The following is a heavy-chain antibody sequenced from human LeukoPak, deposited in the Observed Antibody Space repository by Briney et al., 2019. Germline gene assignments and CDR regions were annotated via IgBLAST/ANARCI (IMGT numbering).Heavy chain of an antibody. V-gene: IGHV1-46*01. Sequence: ASVKVSCKASGYTFTSYYMHWVRQAPGQGLEWMGIINPSGGSTSYAQKFQGRVTMTRDTSTSTAYMELRSLRSDDTAVYYCARSGALTDYGSGSDWGQGTLVTVSS. CDR3: ARSGALTDYGSGSD. J-gene: IGHJ4*02. D-gene: IGHD3-10*01. CDR2: INPSGGST. CDR1: GYTFTSYY.